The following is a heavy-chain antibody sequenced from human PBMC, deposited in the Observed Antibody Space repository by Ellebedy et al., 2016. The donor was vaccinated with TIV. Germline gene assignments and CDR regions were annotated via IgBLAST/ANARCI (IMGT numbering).Heavy chain of an antibody. CDR3: ARAGRGDYSDYFDP. Sequence: MPSETLSLTCTVSGGSVSSDSYYWSWIRQPPGKGLEWIGYIYYSGSTNYNPSLKSRVTISVDTSKNQFSLRLSSVTAADTAIYYFARAGRGDYSDYFDPWGQGTLVTVSS. V-gene: IGHV4-61*01. CDR2: IYYSGST. J-gene: IGHJ5*02. CDR1: GGSVSSDSYY. D-gene: IGHD4-17*01.